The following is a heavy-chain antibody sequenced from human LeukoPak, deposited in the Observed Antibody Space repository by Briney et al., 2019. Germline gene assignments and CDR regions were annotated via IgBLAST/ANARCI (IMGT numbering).Heavy chain of an antibody. J-gene: IGHJ6*02. V-gene: IGHV3-74*01. D-gene: IGHD6-19*01. CDR2: INSDGSST. CDR3: ARVIQQWLVPFTLDV. CDR1: GFTFSSYW. Sequence: PGRSLRLSCAASGFTFSSYWMHWVRQAPGKGLVWVSRINSDGSSTSYADSVKGRFTISRDNAKNTLYLQMNSLRAEDTAVYYCARVIQQWLVPFTLDVWGQGTTVTVSS.